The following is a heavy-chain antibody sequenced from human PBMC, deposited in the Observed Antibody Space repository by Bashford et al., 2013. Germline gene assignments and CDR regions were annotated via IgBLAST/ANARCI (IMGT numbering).Heavy chain of an antibody. CDR3: AREEAALYGMDV. CDR2: INPSGGST. Sequence: WVRQAPGQGLEWMGIINPSGGSTSYAQKLQGRVTMTRDTSTSTVYMELSSLRSEDTAVYYCAREEAALYGMDVVGPRGPRSPSP. D-gene: IGHD6-13*01. J-gene: IGHJ6*02. V-gene: IGHV1-46*04.